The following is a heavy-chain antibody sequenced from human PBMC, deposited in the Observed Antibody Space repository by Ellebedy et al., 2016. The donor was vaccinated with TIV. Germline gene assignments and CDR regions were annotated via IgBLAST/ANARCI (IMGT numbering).Heavy chain of an antibody. CDR2: IDPSVGST. Sequence: ASVKVSCKASEYTFTAQYIQWVRQARGQGIEWMGVIDPSVGSTTYAQKFQDRVAVTRDTSTRTVYMELSNLRSEDTALYFCARDISRGAAAVRDYWGQGTLVTVSS. D-gene: IGHD2-15*01. CDR1: EYTFTAQY. V-gene: IGHV1-46*01. CDR3: ARDISRGAAAVRDY. J-gene: IGHJ4*02.